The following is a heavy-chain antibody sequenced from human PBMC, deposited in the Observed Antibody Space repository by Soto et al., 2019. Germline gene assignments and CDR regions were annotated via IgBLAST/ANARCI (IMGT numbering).Heavy chain of an antibody. V-gene: IGHV3-11*06. Sequence: GGSLRLSCAASGFTFSDYYMSWIRQAPGKGLEWVSYISSSSSYTNYADSVKGRFTISRDNAKNSLYLQMNSLRAEDTAVYYCARMYYYDSSGYKDYWGQGTLVTVSS. D-gene: IGHD3-22*01. J-gene: IGHJ4*02. CDR3: ARMYYYDSSGYKDY. CDR2: ISSSSSYT. CDR1: GFTFSDYY.